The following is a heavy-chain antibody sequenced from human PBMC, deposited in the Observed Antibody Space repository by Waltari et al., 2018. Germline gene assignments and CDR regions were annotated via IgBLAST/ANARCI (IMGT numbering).Heavy chain of an antibody. J-gene: IGHJ4*02. D-gene: IGHD3-3*01. CDR3: ATYYDFWSGSR. Sequence: EVQLVESGGGLVQPGGSLRLSCAASGFTFSDHYLDWVRQAPGKGLEWVGRTRNKANSYTTEYAASVKGRFTISRDDSKNSLYLQMNSLKTEDTAVYYCATYYDFWSGSRWGQGTLVTVSS. CDR1: GFTFSDHY. V-gene: IGHV3-72*01. CDR2: TRNKANSYTT.